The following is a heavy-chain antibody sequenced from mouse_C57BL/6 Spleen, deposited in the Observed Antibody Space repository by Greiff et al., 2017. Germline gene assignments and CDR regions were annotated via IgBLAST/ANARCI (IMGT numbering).Heavy chain of an antibody. CDR2: IRNKANNHAT. CDR1: GFTFSDAW. V-gene: IGHV6-6*01. CDR3: TRYSSYYYAMDY. J-gene: IGHJ4*01. D-gene: IGHD2-12*01. Sequence: EVQLVESGGGLVQPGGSMKLSCAASGFTFSDAWMDWVRQSPEKGLEWVAEIRNKANNHATYYAESVKGRFTISRDDSKSSVYLQMNSLRAEDTGIYYCTRYSSYYYAMDYWGQGTSVTVSS.